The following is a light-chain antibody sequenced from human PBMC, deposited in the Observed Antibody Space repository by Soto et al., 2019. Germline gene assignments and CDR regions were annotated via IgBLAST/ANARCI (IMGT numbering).Light chain of an antibody. CDR3: QTWGTGIQV. J-gene: IGLJ1*01. V-gene: IGLV4-69*01. CDR2: LNSDGSH. CDR1: SGHSSYA. Sequence: QPVLTQSPSASASLGASVKLTCTLSSGHSSYAIAWHQQQPEKGPRYLMKLNSDGSHYKGGGIPDRFSGYSSGAERYLTISSLQSEDEADYYCQTWGTGIQVFGTGTKVTVL.